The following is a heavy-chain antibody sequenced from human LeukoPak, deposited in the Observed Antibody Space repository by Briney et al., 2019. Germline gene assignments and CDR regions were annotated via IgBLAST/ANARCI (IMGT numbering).Heavy chain of an antibody. D-gene: IGHD1-26*01. CDR1: GFTFSSYG. V-gene: IGHV3-30*19. CDR2: ISSDGINK. J-gene: IGHJ3*02. CDR3: AREVGARTFDI. Sequence: GGSLRLSCAASGFTFSSYGMHWVRQAPGKGLEWVAVISSDGINKYYADSVKGRFTISRDSSKNTLSLQMNSLRPDDTAVYYCAREVGARTFDIWGQGTMVTVSS.